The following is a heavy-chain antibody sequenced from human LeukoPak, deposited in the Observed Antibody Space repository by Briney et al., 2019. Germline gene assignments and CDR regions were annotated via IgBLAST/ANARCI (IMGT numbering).Heavy chain of an antibody. CDR2: IYSGGST. J-gene: IGHJ6*02. Sequence: PGGSLRLSCAASGFTVSSNYVSWVRQAPGKGLEWVSVIYSGGSTYYADSVKGRFTISRDNSKNTLYLQMNSLRAEDTDVYYCQWLVRVYGYYYYGMDVWGQGTTVTVSS. V-gene: IGHV3-53*01. D-gene: IGHD6-19*01. CDR1: GFTVSSNY. CDR3: QWLVRVYGYYYYGMDV.